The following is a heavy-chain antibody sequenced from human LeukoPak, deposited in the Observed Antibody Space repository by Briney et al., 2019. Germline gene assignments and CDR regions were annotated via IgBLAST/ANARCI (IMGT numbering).Heavy chain of an antibody. Sequence: ASVKVSCKASGYTFTSYDINWVRQATGQGLEWMGWISAYNGNTNYAQKLQGRVTMTTDTSTSTAYMELRSLRSDDTAVYYCARGGLYCSGGSCPDYWGQGTLVTVSS. CDR3: ARGGLYCSGGSCPDY. V-gene: IGHV1-18*01. CDR1: GYTFTSYD. J-gene: IGHJ4*02. D-gene: IGHD2-15*01. CDR2: ISAYNGNT.